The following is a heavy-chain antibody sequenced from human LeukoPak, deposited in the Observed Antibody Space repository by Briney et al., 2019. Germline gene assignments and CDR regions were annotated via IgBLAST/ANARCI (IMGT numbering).Heavy chain of an antibody. J-gene: IGHJ6*03. CDR1: GVSIFNSNYY. D-gene: IGHD2-2*02. CDR3: ARHQIPSYYYIDV. CDR2: VYYSGSS. V-gene: IGHV4-39*01. Sequence: SETLSLSCSVSGVSIFNSNYYWGWIRQPPGRGLEWIGSVYYSGSSYYNPSFKSRVTISVDTSKNQFSLKLSSVTAADTAVYYCARHQIPSYYYIDVWGKGTTVTVSS.